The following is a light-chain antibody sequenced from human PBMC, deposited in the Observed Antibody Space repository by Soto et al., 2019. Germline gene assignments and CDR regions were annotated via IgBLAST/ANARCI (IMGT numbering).Light chain of an antibody. CDR3: QYYGSSPTT. Sequence: EIVLTQSPGTLSLSPGERATLSCRASQGVSSSYLGWYQQKPGQAPRLLIYGASNRATGIPDRFRGSGSGTDFTLTISRLEPEDFAVYYCQYYGSSPTTFGQGTKWIS. J-gene: IGKJ1*01. CDR1: QGVSSSY. CDR2: GAS. V-gene: IGKV3-20*01.